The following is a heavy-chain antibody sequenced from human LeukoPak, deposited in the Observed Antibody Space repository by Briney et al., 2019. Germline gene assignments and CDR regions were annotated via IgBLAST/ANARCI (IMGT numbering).Heavy chain of an antibody. CDR1: GVSISSGGYY. CDR2: IYYSGST. Sequence: PSQTLSLTCTVSGVSISSGGYYWSWIRQHPGKGLEWIGYIYYSGSTYYNPSLKSRVAISVDTSKNQFSLKLSSVTAADTAVYYCASYRPLGYCTNGVCGFDYWGQGTLVTVSS. D-gene: IGHD2-8*01. J-gene: IGHJ4*02. CDR3: ASYRPLGYCTNGVCGFDY. V-gene: IGHV4-31*03.